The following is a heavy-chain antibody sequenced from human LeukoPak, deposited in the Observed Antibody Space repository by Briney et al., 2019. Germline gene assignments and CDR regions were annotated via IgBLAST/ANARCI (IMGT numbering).Heavy chain of an antibody. CDR3: ARDSVAAGFYY. V-gene: IGHV4-59*01. J-gene: IGHJ4*02. Sequence: SETLSLTCTVSGVSISTYSWSWIRQPPGKGLEWIGYIYYSGSTNYTPSLKSRLTMSVDTPKNQFSLKLSSVTAADTAVYYCARDSVAAGFYYWRQGTLVTVSS. D-gene: IGHD6-25*01. CDR1: GVSISTYS. CDR2: IYYSGST.